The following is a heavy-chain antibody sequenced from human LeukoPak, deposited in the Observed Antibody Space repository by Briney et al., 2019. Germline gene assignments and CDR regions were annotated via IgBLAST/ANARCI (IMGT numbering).Heavy chain of an antibody. CDR2: INPNSGGT. D-gene: IGHD1-26*01. Sequence: ASVKVSCKASGYTFTGFHIHWVRQAPGQGLEWMGWINPNSGGTEFAQNFQGRVTMTRDTSISTAYMELSGLRSDDTAVYYCARRSPLSGSGKPLDIWGQGTMVIVSS. V-gene: IGHV1-2*02. CDR1: GYTFTGFH. J-gene: IGHJ3*02. CDR3: ARRSPLSGSGKPLDI.